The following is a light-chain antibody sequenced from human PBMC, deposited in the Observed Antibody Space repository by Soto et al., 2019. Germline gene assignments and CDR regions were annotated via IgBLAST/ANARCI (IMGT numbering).Light chain of an antibody. CDR2: DTS. J-gene: IGKJ5*01. V-gene: IGKV3-11*01. CDR3: QQRSNWPPEIT. Sequence: EIVLTQSPATLSFFPGERATLSCRASQSVSIYLDWYQQKPGQAPRLLIYDTSNRATGIPARFSGSGSRTGFTLTISSLEPEDFAVYYCQQRSNWPPEITFGQGTRLEIK. CDR1: QSVSIY.